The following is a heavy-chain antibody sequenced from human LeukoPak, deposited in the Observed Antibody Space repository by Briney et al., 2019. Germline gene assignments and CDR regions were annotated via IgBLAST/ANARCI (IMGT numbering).Heavy chain of an antibody. CDR3: ASQADSSGYLTYDY. CDR1: GGTFSSYA. J-gene: IGHJ4*02. V-gene: IGHV1-69*01. Sequence: SVKVSCKASGGTFSSYAISWVRQAPGQGLEWMGGIIPIFGTANYAQKFQGRVTVTADESTSTAYMELSSLRSEDTAVYYCASQADSSGYLTYDYWGQGTLVTVSS. D-gene: IGHD3-22*01. CDR2: IIPIFGTA.